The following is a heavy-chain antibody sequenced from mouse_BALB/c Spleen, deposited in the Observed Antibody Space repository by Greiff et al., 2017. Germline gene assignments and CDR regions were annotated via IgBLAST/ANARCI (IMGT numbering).Heavy chain of an antibody. V-gene: IGHV3-2*02. D-gene: IGHD2-4*01. Sequence: EVQRVESGPGLVKPSQSLSLTCTVTGYSITSDYAWNWIRQFPGNKLEWMGYISYSGSTSYNPSLKSRISITRDTSKNQFFLQLNSVTTEDTATYYCARPGKLRAWFAYWGQGTLVTVSA. J-gene: IGHJ3*01. CDR2: ISYSGST. CDR3: ARPGKLRAWFAY. CDR1: GYSITSDYA.